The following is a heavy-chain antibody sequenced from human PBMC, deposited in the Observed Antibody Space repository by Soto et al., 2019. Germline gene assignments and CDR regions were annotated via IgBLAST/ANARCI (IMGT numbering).Heavy chain of an antibody. V-gene: IGHV4-59*01. D-gene: IGHD3-3*01. CDR1: GGSISSYY. CDR2: IYYSGST. Sequence: SETLSLTCTVSGGSISSYYWSWIRQPPGKGLEWIGYIYYSGSTNYNPSLKSRVTISVDTSKNQFSLKLSSVTAADTAVYYCAREGLRFLERDYYMDVWGKGTTVTVSS. J-gene: IGHJ6*03. CDR3: AREGLRFLERDYYMDV.